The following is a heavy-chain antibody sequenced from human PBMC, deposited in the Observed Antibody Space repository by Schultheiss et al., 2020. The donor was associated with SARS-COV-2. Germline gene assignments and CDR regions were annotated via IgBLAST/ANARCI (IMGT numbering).Heavy chain of an antibody. D-gene: IGHD4-17*01. CDR2: IWYDGSNK. CDR3: ARANGDYSPAWWYFDL. CDR1: GFTFSSYG. V-gene: IGHV3-33*01. Sequence: GGSLRLSCAASGFTFSSYGMHWVRQAPGKGLEWVAVIWYDGSNKYYADSVKGRFTISRDNSKNTLYLQMNSLRAEDTAVYYCARANGDYSPAWWYFDLWGRGTLVTVSS. J-gene: IGHJ2*01.